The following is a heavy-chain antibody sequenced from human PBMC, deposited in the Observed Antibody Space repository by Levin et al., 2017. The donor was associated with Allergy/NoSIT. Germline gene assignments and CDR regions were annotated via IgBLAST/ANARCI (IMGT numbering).Heavy chain of an antibody. CDR3: ATLLQALGGY. D-gene: IGHD2-15*01. CDR1: GTIFTETY. CDR2: IYPKNGDT. Sequence: ASVKVSXXXAGTIFTETYLSRVRQYPGKGLEWMCWIYPKNGDTKYSQKFQDRFTMTRDTSTSTVYMEMNRLRSDDTAVYYCATLLQALGGYWGQGTLVTVSS. J-gene: IGHJ4*02. V-gene: IGHV1-2*02.